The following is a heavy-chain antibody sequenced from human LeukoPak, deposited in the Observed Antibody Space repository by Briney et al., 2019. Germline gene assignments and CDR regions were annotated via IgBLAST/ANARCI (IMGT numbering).Heavy chain of an antibody. CDR2: ISSSGSTI. CDR3: ARDPQRAYFDY. J-gene: IGHJ4*02. D-gene: IGHD6-25*01. V-gene: IGHV3-48*03. CDR1: GFTFSSYE. Sequence: GGSLRLSCAASGFTFSSYEMNWVRQAPGKGLEWVSYISSSGSTIYYADSVKGRFTISRDNSKNTLYLQMNSLRAEDTAVYYCARDPQRAYFDYWGQGTLVTVSS.